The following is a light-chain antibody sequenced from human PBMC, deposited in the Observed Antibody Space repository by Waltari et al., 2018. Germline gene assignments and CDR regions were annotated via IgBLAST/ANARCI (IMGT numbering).Light chain of an antibody. CDR1: RLGSST. CDR2: GKN. CDR3: NSRDSSGNHVV. Sequence: SALTQDPAVSVALGQTVRSTCQGDRLGSSTVSWYQPKPGQLPVLVLYGKNNRPSGFPDRFSGSSSGNTASLALTVAQAEYEADYYCNSRDSSGNHVVFGGRPKLTVL. V-gene: IGLV3-19*01. J-gene: IGLJ2*01.